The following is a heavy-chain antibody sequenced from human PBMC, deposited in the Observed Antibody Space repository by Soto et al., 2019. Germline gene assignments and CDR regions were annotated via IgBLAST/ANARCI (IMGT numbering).Heavy chain of an antibody. CDR1: GFTFSSYE. CDR3: ARSSGYYYDTDY. CDR2: ISSSGSTI. J-gene: IGHJ4*02. V-gene: IGHV3-48*03. Sequence: EVQLVESGGGLVQPGGSLRLSCAASGFTFSSYEMNWVRQAPGKGLEWVSYISSSGSTIYYADSVKGQFTISRDNAKNSLYLQMNSLRAEDTAVYYCARSSGYYYDTDYWGQGTLVTVSS. D-gene: IGHD3-22*01.